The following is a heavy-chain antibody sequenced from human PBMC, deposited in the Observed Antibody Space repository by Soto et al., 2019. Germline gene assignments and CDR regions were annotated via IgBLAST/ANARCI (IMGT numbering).Heavy chain of an antibody. D-gene: IGHD3-3*01. CDR3: ARDRSLIFAVPPYGMDV. CDR1: GFTFSSHE. V-gene: IGHV3-48*03. CDR2: ISESGGTT. J-gene: IGHJ6*02. Sequence: ELQLVEAGGGLVHVGGSLSLSCVVSGFTFSSHEMNWVRQAPGKGPEWVSKISESGGTTSYADSVKGRFTISRDNARDSLFLHMDSLRAEDTAVYYCARDRSLIFAVPPYGMDVWGQGTTVTVSS.